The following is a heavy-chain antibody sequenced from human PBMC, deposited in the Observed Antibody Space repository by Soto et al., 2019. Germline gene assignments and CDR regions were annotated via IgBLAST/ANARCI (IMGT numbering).Heavy chain of an antibody. J-gene: IGHJ3*02. CDR2: IYPGDSDT. CDR1: GYSFTSYW. D-gene: IGHD3-3*01. Sequence: GESLKISCKGSGYSFTSYWIGWVRQMPGKGLEWIGIIYPGDSDTRYSPSFQGQVTISADKSISTAYLQWSSLKASDTAMYYCARHPHYDFWSGYYGDAFDIWGQGTMVTVSS. V-gene: IGHV5-51*01. CDR3: ARHPHYDFWSGYYGDAFDI.